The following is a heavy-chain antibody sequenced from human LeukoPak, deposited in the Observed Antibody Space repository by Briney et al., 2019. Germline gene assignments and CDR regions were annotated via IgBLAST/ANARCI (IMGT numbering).Heavy chain of an antibody. V-gene: IGHV4-4*07. Sequence: KPSETLSLTCTVSGGSISSYYWSWIRQPAGKGLEWIGRIYTSGSTNYNPSLKSRVTISVDKSKNQFSLTLSSVTAADTAVYYCATTTVTTEYYYYYYMDVWGKGTTVTVSS. CDR3: ATTTVTTEYYYYYYMDV. J-gene: IGHJ6*03. D-gene: IGHD4-11*01. CDR1: GGSISSYY. CDR2: IYTSGST.